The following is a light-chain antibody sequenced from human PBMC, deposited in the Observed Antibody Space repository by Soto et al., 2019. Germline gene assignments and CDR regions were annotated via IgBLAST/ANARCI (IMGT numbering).Light chain of an antibody. J-gene: IGKJ5*01. CDR2: AAS. Sequence: DIQLTQSPSFLSASAGDRVTITCRASQGISSFLAWYQQKPGRAPKLLIYAASTLQSGVPSRFSGSGSGTEFTLTISSLQSEDFAVYFCQQYKNWPPITFGQGTRLEIK. V-gene: IGKV1-9*01. CDR1: QGISSF. CDR3: QQYKNWPPIT.